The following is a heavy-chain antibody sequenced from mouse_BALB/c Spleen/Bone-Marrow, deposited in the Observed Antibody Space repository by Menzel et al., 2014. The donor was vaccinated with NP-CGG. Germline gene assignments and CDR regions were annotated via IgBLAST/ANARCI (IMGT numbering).Heavy chain of an antibody. V-gene: IGHV14-3*02. CDR1: GFNIKDTY. Sequence: EVHLVESGAELVKPGASVKLSCTASGFNIKDTYMHWVKQRPEQGLGWIGRIDPANGNTKYDPKFQGKATITADTSSNTAYLQLSSLTSEDTAVYYCARGLLQYYYAMDYWGQGTSVTVSS. CDR2: IDPANGNT. D-gene: IGHD2-3*01. CDR3: ARGLLQYYYAMDY. J-gene: IGHJ4*01.